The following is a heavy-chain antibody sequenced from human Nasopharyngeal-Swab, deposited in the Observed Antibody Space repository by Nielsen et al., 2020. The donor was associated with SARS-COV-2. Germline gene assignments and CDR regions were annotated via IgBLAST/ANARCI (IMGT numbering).Heavy chain of an antibody. Sequence: GESLMISCAASGFTFSGSAMHWVRQASGKGLEWVGRIRSKANSYATAYAASVKGRFTISRDDSKNTAYLQMNSLKTEDTAVYYCTRASGWPAPYFDYWGQGTLVTVSS. CDR2: IRSKANSYAT. V-gene: IGHV3-73*01. CDR1: GFTFSGSA. D-gene: IGHD6-19*01. J-gene: IGHJ4*02. CDR3: TRASGWPAPYFDY.